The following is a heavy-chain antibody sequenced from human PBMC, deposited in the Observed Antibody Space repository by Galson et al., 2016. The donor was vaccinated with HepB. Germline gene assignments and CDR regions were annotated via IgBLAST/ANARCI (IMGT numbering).Heavy chain of an antibody. D-gene: IGHD2-2*02. V-gene: IGHV3-23*01. CDR3: ARGAIGRVEGLDS. CDR2: ITGRSDT. Sequence: SLRLSCAASGFTFSSHVMTWVRQVPGKGLEWVSSITGRSDTYSSDSRFIISSDNSRNTLYLQMSSLSAEDTAVYSGARGAIGRVEGLDSWGQGTLVTVSS. J-gene: IGHJ5*01. CDR1: GFTFSSHV.